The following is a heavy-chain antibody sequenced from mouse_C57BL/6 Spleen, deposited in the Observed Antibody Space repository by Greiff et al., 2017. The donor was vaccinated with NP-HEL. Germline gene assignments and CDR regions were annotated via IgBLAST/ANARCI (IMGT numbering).Heavy chain of an antibody. V-gene: IGHV1-20*01. CDR3: ARGGLYDYLYYFDY. D-gene: IGHD2-4*01. CDR1: GYSFTGYF. J-gene: IGHJ2*01. Sequence: VQLQQSGPELVKPGDSVKISCKASGYSFTGYFMNWVMQSHGKSLEWIGRINPYNGDTFHNQKFKGKATLTVDKSSSTAHMELRSLTSEDSAVYYCARGGLYDYLYYFDYWGQGTTLTVSS. CDR2: INPYNGDT.